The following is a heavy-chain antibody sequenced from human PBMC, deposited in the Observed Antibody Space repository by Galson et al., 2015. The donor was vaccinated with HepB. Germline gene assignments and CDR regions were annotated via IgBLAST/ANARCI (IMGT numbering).Heavy chain of an antibody. V-gene: IGHV1-8*01. Sequence: SVKVSCKASGYTFTSYDINWVRQATGQGLEWMGWMNPNSGNTGYAQKFQGRVTMTRNTSISTAYMGLSSLRSEDTAVYYCARALSKRQLVRKTHRYWYFDLWGRGTLVTVSS. CDR1: GYTFTSYD. CDR2: MNPNSGNT. J-gene: IGHJ2*01. D-gene: IGHD6-6*01. CDR3: ARALSKRQLVRKTHRYWYFDL.